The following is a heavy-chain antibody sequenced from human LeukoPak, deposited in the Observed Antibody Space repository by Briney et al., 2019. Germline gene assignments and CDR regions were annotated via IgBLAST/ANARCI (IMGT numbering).Heavy chain of an antibody. J-gene: IGHJ5*02. CDR1: GYTFTDYA. V-gene: IGHV1-3*01. CDR2: INAGNGNT. Sequence: GASVKVSCKASGYTFTDYALHWGRQVPGQRLEWMGWINAGNGNTKYSQKFQGRVTITRDTSASTAYMELSSPRSEDTAVYYCARRLGYCSGGSCGTGGWFDPWGQGTLVTVSS. CDR3: ARRLGYCSGGSCGTGGWFDP. D-gene: IGHD2-15*01.